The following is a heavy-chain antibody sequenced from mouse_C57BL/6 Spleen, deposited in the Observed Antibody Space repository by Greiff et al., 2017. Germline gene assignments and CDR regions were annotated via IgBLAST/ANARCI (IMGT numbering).Heavy chain of an antibody. Sequence: EVHLVESGGGLVQPKGSLKLSCAASGFSFNTYAMNWVRQAPGKGLEWVARIRSKSNNYATYYADSVKDRFTISRDDSESMLYLQMNNLKTEDTAMYYCVRHRYWDWYFDVWGTGTTVTVSS. D-gene: IGHD2-12*01. J-gene: IGHJ1*03. CDR3: VRHRYWDWYFDV. V-gene: IGHV10-1*01. CDR2: IRSKSNNYAT. CDR1: GFSFNTYA.